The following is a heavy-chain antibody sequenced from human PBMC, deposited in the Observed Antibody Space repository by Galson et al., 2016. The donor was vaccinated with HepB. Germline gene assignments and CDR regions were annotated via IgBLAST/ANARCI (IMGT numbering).Heavy chain of an antibody. V-gene: IGHV3-33*01. D-gene: IGHD6-19*01. CDR1: GITFSSHG. Sequence: SLRLSCAASGITFSSHGMHWVRQTPGKGLEWVALIWSDGSNKYYADSVKGRFTISRDNSKNTLYLQMISLTADDTAVYSCAREAAVASFAVLWGRGQGTLVTVSS. CDR3: AREAAVASFAVLWG. CDR2: IWSDGSNK. J-gene: IGHJ4*02.